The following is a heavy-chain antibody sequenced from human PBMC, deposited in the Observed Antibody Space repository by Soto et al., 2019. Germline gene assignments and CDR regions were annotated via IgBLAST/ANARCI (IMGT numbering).Heavy chain of an antibody. D-gene: IGHD2-2*01. CDR3: AREGHGYCSGPSCYSHGMDV. Sequence: QVQLVQSGAEVQKPGASVKISCKTSGYSFTTYDIHWVRQAPGQSLEWMGRINVGDGHTEYSEKFQGRVTITRDTSASTAYVQLSRLRYGDTAVYYCAREGHGYCSGPSCYSHGMDVWGQGTTVAVS. CDR2: INVGDGHT. CDR1: GYSFTTYD. V-gene: IGHV1-3*01. J-gene: IGHJ6*02.